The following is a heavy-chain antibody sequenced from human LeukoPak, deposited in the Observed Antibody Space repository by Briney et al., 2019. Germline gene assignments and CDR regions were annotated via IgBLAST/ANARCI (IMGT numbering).Heavy chain of an antibody. V-gene: IGHV3-7*01. CDR2: IRQDGSEM. J-gene: IGHJ4*02. D-gene: IGHD6-19*01. Sequence: GGSLRLSCAASGFSFSSYWMSWVRQAPGKGLEWVANIRQDGSEMYYVDSVKGRFTISRDNAKNSLCLQMDSLRAEDTAVYYCARDSGEGSGWHTYPSYWGQGTLVTVSS. CDR1: GFSFSSYW. CDR3: ARDSGEGSGWHTYPSY.